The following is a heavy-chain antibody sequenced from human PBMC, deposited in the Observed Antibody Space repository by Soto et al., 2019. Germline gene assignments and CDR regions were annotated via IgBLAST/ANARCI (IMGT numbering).Heavy chain of an antibody. D-gene: IGHD2-15*01. Sequence: GASVKVSCKASGGTFSSYTISWVRQAPGQGLEWMGWINPNSGGTNYAQKFQGWVTMTRDTSISTAYMELSRLRSDDTAVYYCARGCSGGSCYMTYYYYGMDVWGQGTTVTVSS. CDR2: INPNSGGT. V-gene: IGHV1-2*04. J-gene: IGHJ6*01. CDR1: GGTFSSYT. CDR3: ARGCSGGSCYMTYYYYGMDV.